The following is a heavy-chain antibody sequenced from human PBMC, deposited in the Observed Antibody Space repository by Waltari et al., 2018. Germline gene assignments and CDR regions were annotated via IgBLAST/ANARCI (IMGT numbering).Heavy chain of an antibody. CDR1: GGSISSGGYY. CDR2: IYYSGST. J-gene: IGHJ4*02. CDR3: AREGARYYYDSSGYFDY. V-gene: IGHV4-31*03. D-gene: IGHD3-22*01. Sequence: QLQLQESGPGLVKPSETLSLTCTVSGGSISSGGYYWSWIRQHPGKGLEWIGYIYYSGSTYYNPSLKSRVTISVDTSKNQFSLKLSSVTAADTAVYYCAREGARYYYDSSGYFDYWGQGTLVTVSS.